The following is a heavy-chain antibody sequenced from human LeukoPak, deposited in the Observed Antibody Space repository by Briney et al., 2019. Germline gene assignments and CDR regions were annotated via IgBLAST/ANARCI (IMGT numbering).Heavy chain of an antibody. J-gene: IGHJ5*02. CDR1: GFTFSSYA. V-gene: IGHV3-23*01. CDR3: AKESELLCGGWFDP. D-gene: IGHD2-21*01. Sequence: GGSLRLSCAASGFTFSSYAMSWVRRAPGKGLEWVSVISGSGDITYSADSVKGRFTISRDNSKNTLDLQMSSLRAEDTAVYYCAKESELLCGGWFDPWGHGTLVTVSS. CDR2: ISGSGDIT.